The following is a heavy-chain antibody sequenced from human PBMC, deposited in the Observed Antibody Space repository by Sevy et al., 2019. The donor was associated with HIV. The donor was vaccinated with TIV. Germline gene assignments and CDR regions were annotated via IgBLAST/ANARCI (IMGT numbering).Heavy chain of an antibody. CDR1: GFSFSDFG. Sequence: GGSLRLSCAASGFSFSDFGMHWVRLAPGKGLEWLTLIWYVGSKKYYADSVKGRFTISRDNSRNTLYLQMNSLRAEDTAIYYCATTASIVPPGNPLDAWGQGTLVTVSS. J-gene: IGHJ5*02. D-gene: IGHD1-1*01. CDR3: ATTASIVPPGNPLDA. CDR2: IWYVGSKK. V-gene: IGHV3-30*02.